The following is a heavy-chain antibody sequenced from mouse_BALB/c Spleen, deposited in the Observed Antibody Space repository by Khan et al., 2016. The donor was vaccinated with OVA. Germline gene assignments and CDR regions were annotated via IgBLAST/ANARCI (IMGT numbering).Heavy chain of an antibody. CDR3: ARRRQYSIFAY. CDR1: GYTFPRYC. V-gene: IGHV1-7*01. D-gene: IGHD2-5*01. CDR2: INPSTGYT. J-gene: IGHJ3*01. Sequence: QVQLQQSGAELAKPGASVKMSCKASGYTFPRYCMHWVKQRPGQGLEWIGYINPSTGYTEYNPKFRDKATLTTDKSSSTAYMQLISLTSEDSAVYYYARRRQYSIFAYWGQGTLVTVAA.